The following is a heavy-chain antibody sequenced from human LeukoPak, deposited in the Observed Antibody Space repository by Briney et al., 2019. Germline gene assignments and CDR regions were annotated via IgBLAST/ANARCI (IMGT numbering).Heavy chain of an antibody. D-gene: IGHD3-10*01. CDR2: IYYSENT. CDR3: ARHYGP. V-gene: IGHV4-39*01. Sequence: SQTLSLTCTVSVGSFSGSSYYWGSIRQPPGKGLEWIGSIYYSENTYYNPSLKSRPTISVDTSKNQFSLKLNSVTATDTAVYYCARHYGPWGQGTLVTVSS. J-gene: IGHJ4*02. CDR1: VGSFSGSSYY.